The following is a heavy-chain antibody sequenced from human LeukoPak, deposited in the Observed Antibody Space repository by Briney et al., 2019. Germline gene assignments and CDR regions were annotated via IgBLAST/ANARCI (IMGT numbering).Heavy chain of an antibody. V-gene: IGHV3-21*01. J-gene: IGHJ5*02. Sequence: GGSLRLSCVASGFTLSNYNMNWVRQTPGKGLQWVSSISSGSSYIYYVDSVKGRFTTSRDNAKNSVYLQMNSLRAEDTAVYYCVRDAVRGMKFWFDPWGQGTLVTVSS. CDR2: ISSGSSYI. D-gene: IGHD3-10*01. CDR1: GFTLSNYN. CDR3: VRDAVRGMKFWFDP.